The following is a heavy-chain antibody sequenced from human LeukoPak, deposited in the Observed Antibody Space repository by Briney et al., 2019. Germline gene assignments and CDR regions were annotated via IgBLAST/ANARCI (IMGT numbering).Heavy chain of an antibody. CDR3: ARPDDSESFYRANHY. D-gene: IGHD3-10*01. CDR1: GFSFNTYP. CDR2: IPNDGNNK. Sequence: GRSLRLSCAASGFSFNTYPMHWDRQAPGKGLEWVAVIPNDGNNKYYADSVKGRFTISRDNSNNTLSLQMNGLRVEDTAVYYCARPDDSESFYRANHYWGRGTLVTVS. J-gene: IGHJ4*02. V-gene: IGHV3-30*04.